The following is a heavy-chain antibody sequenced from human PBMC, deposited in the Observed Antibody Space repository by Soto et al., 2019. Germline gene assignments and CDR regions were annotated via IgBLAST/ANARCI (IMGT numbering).Heavy chain of an antibody. Sequence: QVQLVESGGGLVKPGGSLRLSCAASGLTFSDSYLNWIRHAPGKGLEWLAYISSSGGSIFYAGSVKGRFTISRDNAKNSLYLHMSSLRAEDTAMYYCARVRFGEWGYAMDVWGQGTTVTVSS. D-gene: IGHD3-10*01. CDR1: GLTFSDSY. CDR2: ISSSGGSI. J-gene: IGHJ6*02. V-gene: IGHV3-11*01. CDR3: ARVRFGEWGYAMDV.